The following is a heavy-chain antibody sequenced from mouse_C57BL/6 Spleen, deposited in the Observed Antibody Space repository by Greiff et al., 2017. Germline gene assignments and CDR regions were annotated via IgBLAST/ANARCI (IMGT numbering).Heavy chain of an antibody. CDR1: GYTFTDYN. Sequence: VQLQQSGPELVKPGASVKIPCKASGYTFTDYNMDWVKQSHGKSLEWIGDINPNNGGTIYNQKFKGKATLTVDKSSRTAYMELRSLTSEDTAVYYWARDDYYGSSRYFDVWGTGTTVTVSS. V-gene: IGHV1-18*01. CDR3: ARDDYYGSSRYFDV. D-gene: IGHD1-1*01. CDR2: INPNNGGT. J-gene: IGHJ1*03.